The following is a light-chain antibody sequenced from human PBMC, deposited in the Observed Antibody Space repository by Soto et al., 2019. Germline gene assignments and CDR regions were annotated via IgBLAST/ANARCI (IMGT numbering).Light chain of an antibody. Sequence: QSVLTQPASVSGSPGQSITISCTGTSSDVGVYNYVSWYQQHPGKAPKLMIYEVSNRPSGISIRFSGSKSGNTASLTISGLQAEDEADYYCSSYTSSSTFWVFGGGTKVTVL. CDR3: SSYTSSSTFWV. CDR2: EVS. CDR1: SSDVGVYNY. V-gene: IGLV2-14*01. J-gene: IGLJ3*02.